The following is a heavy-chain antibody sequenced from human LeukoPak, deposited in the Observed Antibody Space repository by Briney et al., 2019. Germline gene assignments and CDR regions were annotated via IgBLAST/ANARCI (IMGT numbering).Heavy chain of an antibody. CDR3: ARDRVSYQLLSELRYSPYYFDY. CDR1: GYTFTSYY. V-gene: IGHV1-2*02. D-gene: IGHD2-2*01. Sequence: GASVKVSCKASGYTFTSYYMHWVRQAPGQGLEWMGWINPNSGGTNYAQKFQGRVTMTRDTSISTAYMELSRLRSDDTAVYYCARDRVSYQLLSELRYSPYYFDYWGQGTLVTLSS. CDR2: INPNSGGT. J-gene: IGHJ4*02.